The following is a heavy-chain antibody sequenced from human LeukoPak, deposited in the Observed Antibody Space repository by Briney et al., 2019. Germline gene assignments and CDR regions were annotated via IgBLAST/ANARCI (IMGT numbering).Heavy chain of an antibody. J-gene: IGHJ5*02. CDR2: ISWNSGSI. Sequence: PGRSLRLSCAASGFTFDDYAMHWVRQAPGKGLEWVSGISWNSGSIGYADSVKGRFTISRDNAKNSLYLQMNSLRAEDTAVYYCARGSSNIAARNNWFDPWGQGTVVTASS. D-gene: IGHD6-6*01. CDR1: GFTFDDYA. CDR3: ARGSSNIAARNNWFDP. V-gene: IGHV3-9*01.